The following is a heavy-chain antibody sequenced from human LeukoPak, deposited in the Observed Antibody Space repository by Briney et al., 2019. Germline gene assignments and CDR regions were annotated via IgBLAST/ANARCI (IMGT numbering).Heavy chain of an antibody. Sequence: PGGSLRLSCAASGFTFSSYAMHWVRQAPGKGLEWVAVIYYDGSNKCYADSVKGRFTISRDNSKNTLYLQMNSLRAEDTAVYYCARVIVVVDAFDIWGQGTKVTVSS. V-gene: IGHV3-30-3*01. CDR1: GFTFSSYA. D-gene: IGHD3-22*01. J-gene: IGHJ3*02. CDR3: ARVIVVVDAFDI. CDR2: IYYDGSNK.